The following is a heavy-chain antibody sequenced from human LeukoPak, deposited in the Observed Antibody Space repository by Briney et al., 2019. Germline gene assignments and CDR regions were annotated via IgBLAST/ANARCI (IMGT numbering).Heavy chain of an antibody. CDR2: SDWDDDK. Sequence: SGPTLVNPTQTLTLTCTISGSSLSTSGMCVSWIRQPPGKALEWLARSDWDDDKYYSTSLKTRLTISKDTSKDQVVLTMTNMDPVDTATYYCARIRRGWIDYWGQGTLVTVSS. CDR3: ARIRRGWIDY. D-gene: IGHD3-10*01. J-gene: IGHJ4*02. V-gene: IGHV2-70*11. CDR1: GSSLSTSGMC.